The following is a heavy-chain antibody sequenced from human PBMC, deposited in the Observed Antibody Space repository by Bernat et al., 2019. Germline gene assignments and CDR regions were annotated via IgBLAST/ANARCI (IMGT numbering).Heavy chain of an antibody. V-gene: IGHV1-3*01. D-gene: IGHD3-9*01. CDR2: INAGNGNT. CDR1: GYTFTSYA. CDR3: ARDSYPILTGYDSWSYFDY. Sequence: QVQLVQSGAEVKKPGASVKVSCKASGYTFTSYAMHWVRQAPGQRLEWMGWINAGNGNTKYSQKFQGRVTITRDTSASTAYMELSSLRSEDTAVYYCARDSYPILTGYDSWSYFDYWGQGTLVTVSS. J-gene: IGHJ4*02.